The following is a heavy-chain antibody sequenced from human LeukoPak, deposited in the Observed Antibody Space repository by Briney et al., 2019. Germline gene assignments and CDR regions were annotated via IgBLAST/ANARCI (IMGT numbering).Heavy chain of an antibody. CDR1: GGSISSGDYY. Sequence: SETLSLTCTVSGGSISSGDYYWSWIRQPPGKGLEWIGYIYYSGSTYYNPSLKGRVTISVDTSKNQFSLKLSSVTAADTAVYYCARAGPPHCSGGSCYSDWGQGTLVTVSS. CDR2: IYYSGST. CDR3: ARAGPPHCSGGSCYSD. J-gene: IGHJ4*02. V-gene: IGHV4-30-4*08. D-gene: IGHD2-15*01.